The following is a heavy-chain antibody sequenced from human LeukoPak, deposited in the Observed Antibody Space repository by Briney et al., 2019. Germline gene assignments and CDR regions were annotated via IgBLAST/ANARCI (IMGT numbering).Heavy chain of an antibody. CDR3: ARGDSSSKIDY. J-gene: IGHJ4*02. Sequence: PGGSLRLSCAASGFTLNNYWMNWVRQAPGKGLEWVANIWEDGSQKYYVDSVKGRFTISRDNGKNSLYLQMNSLRAEDTAVYYCARGDSSSKIDYWGQGTLVTVSS. CDR1: GFTLNNYW. CDR2: IWEDGSQK. D-gene: IGHD6-6*01. V-gene: IGHV3-7*01.